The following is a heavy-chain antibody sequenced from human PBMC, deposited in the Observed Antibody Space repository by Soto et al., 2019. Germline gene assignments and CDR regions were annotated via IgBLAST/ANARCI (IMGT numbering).Heavy chain of an antibody. D-gene: IGHD5-18*01. CDR1: GYTFTNND. CDR2: VNPGSGDT. V-gene: IGHV1-8*01. Sequence: GPPVKVSCKASGYTFTNNDVSWVRQATGQGLEWMGWVNPGSGDTGYAQKFQGRLTMTRDISIATAYMELNSLTSEDTAIYYCARMDSSGSLTWFDPWGQGTLVTVSS. CDR3: ARMDSSGSLTWFDP. J-gene: IGHJ5*02.